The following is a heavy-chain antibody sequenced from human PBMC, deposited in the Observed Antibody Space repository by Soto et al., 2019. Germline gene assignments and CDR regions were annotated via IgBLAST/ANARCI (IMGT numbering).Heavy chain of an antibody. V-gene: IGHV1-3*05. J-gene: IGHJ4*02. CDR3: ARSIVVVTALDY. CDR1: GYTFTSYA. CDR2: INAGNGNT. Sequence: QVQLVQSGAEEKKPGASVKVSCKASGYTFTSYAMHWVRQAPGQRLEWMGWINAGNGNTKYSQKSQGRFTITRDASASAADMELSSLRSEDTAVYYCARSIVVVTALDYWGQGTLVTVSS. D-gene: IGHD2-21*02.